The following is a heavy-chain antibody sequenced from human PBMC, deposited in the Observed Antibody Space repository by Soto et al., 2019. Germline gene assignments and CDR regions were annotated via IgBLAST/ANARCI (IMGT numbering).Heavy chain of an antibody. D-gene: IGHD2-15*01. V-gene: IGHV3-23*01. Sequence: PGGSLRLSCVASGLSLTKDPFAMSWVRQTPVKGLEWVSGLVGSGDDIYYAESVKGRFTISRDNSKNTLYLQMRSLRAEDTAIYYWVKDQLHNNAGWDAFEGGGRGTM. CDR3: VKDQLHNNAGWDAFEG. J-gene: IGHJ3*01. CDR2: LVGSGDDI. CDR1: GLSLTKDPFA.